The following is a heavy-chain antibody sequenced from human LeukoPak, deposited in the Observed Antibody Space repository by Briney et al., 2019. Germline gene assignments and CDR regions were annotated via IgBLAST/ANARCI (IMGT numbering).Heavy chain of an antibody. J-gene: IGHJ6*02. CDR1: DFTFCDYD. D-gene: IGHD6-6*01. Sequence: GRSLRLSCVGSDFTFCDYDMHWVRQAPGKGLEWVSGIGWNRGAIGYADSVRGRFTISRDNAKNSLYLQMNSLRTEDTALYYCAKGLASRPLYYYYGMDVWGQGTTVTVSS. CDR2: IGWNRGAI. CDR3: AKGLASRPLYYYYGMDV. V-gene: IGHV3-9*01.